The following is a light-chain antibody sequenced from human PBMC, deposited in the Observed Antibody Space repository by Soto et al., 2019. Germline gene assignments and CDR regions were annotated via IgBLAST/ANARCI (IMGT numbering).Light chain of an antibody. CDR2: DAS. Sequence: EIMMTQSPATVSVSPGEKATLSCRASQSIRTNVAWYQQKPGQALRLLIYDASTRATGISSSFSGSVSGTEFTLTISNLQSEDVAIYYCQQYNDWPPLTVGGGTRLEI. CDR1: QSIRTN. J-gene: IGKJ4*01. V-gene: IGKV3-15*01. CDR3: QQYNDWPPLT.